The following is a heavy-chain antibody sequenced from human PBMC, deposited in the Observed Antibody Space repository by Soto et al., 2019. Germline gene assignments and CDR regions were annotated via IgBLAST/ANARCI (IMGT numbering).Heavy chain of an antibody. Sequence: PSETLSLTCTVSGGSVSPYYWSWIRQPPGRGLEWIGYVFYSGSTNYNPSLKSRVTISVDTSKNQFSLLLKSVTAADTAVYYCARHGGDGYNDFFDYWGQGTLVTAPQ. CDR3: ARHGGDGYNDFFDY. CDR1: GGSVSPYY. V-gene: IGHV4-59*08. J-gene: IGHJ4*02. D-gene: IGHD3-16*01. CDR2: VFYSGST.